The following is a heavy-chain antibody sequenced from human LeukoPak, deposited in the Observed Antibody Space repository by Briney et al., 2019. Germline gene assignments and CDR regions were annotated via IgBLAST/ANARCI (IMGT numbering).Heavy chain of an antibody. J-gene: IGHJ4*02. CDR3: ARGPYSSNWYVDY. CDR2: ISRTGNSI. CDR1: GFTLSSYE. Sequence: GGSLRLSCAASGFTLSSYEMNWVRLAPGKGLEWISYISRTGNSIYYADSVKGRFTISRDSAKDSLYLQMNSLRAEDTAVYYCARGPYSSNWYVDYWGQGTLVTVAS. D-gene: IGHD6-13*01. V-gene: IGHV3-48*03.